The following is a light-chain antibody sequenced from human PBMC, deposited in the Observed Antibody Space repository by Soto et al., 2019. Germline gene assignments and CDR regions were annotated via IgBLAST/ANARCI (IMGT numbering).Light chain of an antibody. CDR3: PQYGSSPYT. J-gene: IGKJ2*01. Sequence: EIVLTQSPGTLSLSPGERATLSCRASQSVSSSYLAWYQQKPGQAPRVLIYGASSRATGIPDRFSGRGSGTDVTITISRLEPEDFTLYYCPQYGSSPYTFGQGTKLEI. CDR1: QSVSSSY. V-gene: IGKV3-20*01. CDR2: GAS.